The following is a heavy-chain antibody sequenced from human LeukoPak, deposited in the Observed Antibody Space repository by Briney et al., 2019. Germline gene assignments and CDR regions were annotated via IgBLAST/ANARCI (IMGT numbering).Heavy chain of an antibody. D-gene: IGHD1-26*01. CDR2: ISGSGGST. V-gene: IGHV3-23*01. CDR1: GFTFSSYA. Sequence: GGSLRLSCAASGFTFSSYAMSWVRQAPGKGLEWVSAISGSGGSTYYADSVKGRFTISRDNSKNTLYLQMNSLKTEDTAVYYCTRRGHSGSYFGDFDYWGQGTLVTVSS. J-gene: IGHJ4*02. CDR3: TRRGHSGSYFGDFDY.